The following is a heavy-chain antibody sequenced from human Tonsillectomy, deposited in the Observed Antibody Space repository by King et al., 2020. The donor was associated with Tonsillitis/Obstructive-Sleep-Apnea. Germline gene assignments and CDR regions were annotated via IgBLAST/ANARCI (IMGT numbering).Heavy chain of an antibody. D-gene: IGHD2-2*01. CDR2: IXPILGIA. J-gene: IGHJ6*02. Sequence: VQLVESGAEVKKPGSSVKVSCKASGGTFSSYAISWVRQAPGQGLEWMGGIXPILGIANYAQKFQGRVTITADKSTSTAYMELSSXRSEDTAVFYCARXXAXVVXAAIQTVPSSKYXYYYGMDXXGQXXTXTVXS. CDR3: ARXXAXVVXAAIQTVPSSKYXYYYGMDX. V-gene: IGHV1-69*10. CDR1: GGTFSSYA.